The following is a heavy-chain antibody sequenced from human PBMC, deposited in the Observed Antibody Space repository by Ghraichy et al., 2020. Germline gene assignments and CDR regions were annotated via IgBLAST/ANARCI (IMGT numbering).Heavy chain of an antibody. D-gene: IGHD3-10*01. Sequence: SETLSLTCTVSGGSISSYYWSWIRQPPGKGLEWIGYIYYSGSTNYNPSLKSRVTISVDTSKNQFSLKLSSVTAADTAVYYCARGITPIKTTWFDPWGQGTLVTVSS. J-gene: IGHJ5*02. CDR2: IYYSGST. CDR1: GGSISSYY. V-gene: IGHV4-59*01. CDR3: ARGITPIKTTWFDP.